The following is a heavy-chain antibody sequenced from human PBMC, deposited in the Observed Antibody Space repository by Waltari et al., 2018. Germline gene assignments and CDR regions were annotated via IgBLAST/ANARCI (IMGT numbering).Heavy chain of an antibody. V-gene: IGHV1-69*13. CDR2: IIPSFGTA. J-gene: IGHJ2*01. Sequence: QVQLVQSGAEVKKPGSSVKVSCKASGGTFSSYAISWVRQAPGQGLEWMGRIIPSFGTANYAQKFQGRVTMTADKSTSTAYMELSSLRSEDTAVYYCASQGRYWYFDLWGRGTLVTVSS. CDR3: ASQGRYWYFDL. CDR1: GGTFSSYA.